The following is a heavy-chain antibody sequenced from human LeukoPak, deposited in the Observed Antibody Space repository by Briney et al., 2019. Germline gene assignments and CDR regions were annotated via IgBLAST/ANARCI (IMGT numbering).Heavy chain of an antibody. Sequence: PGGSLRLSCAASGFTFSSYGMHWVRQAPGKGLEWVAFIRYDGSNKYYADSVKGRFTISRDNSKNSLYLQMNSLRTEDTALYYCASESGYYYDSSGTSAWGQGTLVTVSS. CDR2: IRYDGSNK. CDR3: ASESGYYYDSSGTSA. V-gene: IGHV3-30*02. D-gene: IGHD3-22*01. CDR1: GFTFSSYG. J-gene: IGHJ5*02.